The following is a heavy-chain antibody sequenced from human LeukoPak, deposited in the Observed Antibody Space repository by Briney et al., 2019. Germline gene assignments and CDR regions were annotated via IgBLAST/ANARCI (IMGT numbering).Heavy chain of an antibody. V-gene: IGHV4-59*01. J-gene: IGHJ4*02. CDR3: ARLRDYGGNSDYFDY. CDR1: GGSISSYY. CDR2: IYYSGST. D-gene: IGHD4-23*01. Sequence: SETLSLTCTVSGGSISSYYWSWIRQPPGKGLEWIGYIYYSGSTNYNPSLKSRVTISVDTSKNQFSLKLSSVTAADTAVYYCARLRDYGGNSDYFDYWGQGTLVTVSS.